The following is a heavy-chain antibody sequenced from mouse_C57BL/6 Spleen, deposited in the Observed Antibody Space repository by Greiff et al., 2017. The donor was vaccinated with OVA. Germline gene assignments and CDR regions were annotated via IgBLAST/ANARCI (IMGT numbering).Heavy chain of an antibody. CDR2: INPNNGGT. V-gene: IGHV1-26*01. CDR1: GYTFTDYY. D-gene: IGHD2-4*01. CDR3: ARDDYDGWGYFDY. Sequence: VQLQQSGPELVKPGASVKISCKASGYTFTDYYMNWVKQSHGKSLEWIGDINPNNGGTSYNQKFKGKATLTVDKSSSTAYMELRSLTSEDSAVYYCARDDYDGWGYFDYWGQGTTLTVSS. J-gene: IGHJ2*01.